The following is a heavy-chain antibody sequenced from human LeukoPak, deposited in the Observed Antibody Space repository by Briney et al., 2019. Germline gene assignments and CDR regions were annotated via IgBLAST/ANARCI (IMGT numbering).Heavy chain of an antibody. V-gene: IGHV1-46*01. CDR3: ALIAPPHN. J-gene: IGHJ4*02. CDR2: INPSGTIT. CDR1: GISFTSYY. Sequence: ASVKVSCKASGISFTSYYIHWVRQAPGRGLEWMGKINPSGTITTYAPKYQGRVTVTKDTSTNTVYMELSSLRSDDTAVYYCALIAPPHNWGQGTLVTVSS. D-gene: IGHD6-13*01.